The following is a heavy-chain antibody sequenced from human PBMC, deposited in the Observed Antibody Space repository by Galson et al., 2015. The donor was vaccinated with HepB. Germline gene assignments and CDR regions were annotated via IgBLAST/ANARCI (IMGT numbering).Heavy chain of an antibody. D-gene: IGHD3-22*01. J-gene: IGHJ4*02. CDR3: ARVGNDYDSSAYPFDY. Sequence: SLRLSCAASGFTFSNYAMNWVRQAPGTGLEWVASIDSSTTYIFYADSVRGRFTIYRDNAKNSLYLQMNSLRAEDTAVYYCARVGNDYDSSAYPFDYWGQGTLVTVSS. CDR1: GFTFSNYA. V-gene: IGHV3-21*01. CDR2: IDSSTTYI.